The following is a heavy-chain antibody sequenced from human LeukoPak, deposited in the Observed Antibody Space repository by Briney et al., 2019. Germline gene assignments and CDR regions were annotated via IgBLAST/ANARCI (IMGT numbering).Heavy chain of an antibody. V-gene: IGHV4-31*03. CDR1: GGSISSGGYY. Sequence: PSETLSLTCTVSGGSISSGGYYWSWIRQHPGKGLEWIGYIYYSGSTYYNPSLKSRVTISVDTSKNQFSLKLSSVTAADTAVYYCARDNRLTPAFDIWGQGTMVTVSS. CDR3: ARDNRLTPAFDI. D-gene: IGHD1-14*01. J-gene: IGHJ3*02. CDR2: IYYSGST.